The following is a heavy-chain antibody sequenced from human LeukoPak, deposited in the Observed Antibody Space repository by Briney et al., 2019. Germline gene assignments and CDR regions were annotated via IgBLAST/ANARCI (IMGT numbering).Heavy chain of an antibody. CDR3: ARGDSGNYYPYFDY. V-gene: IGHV1-18*01. CDR2: ISAYNGNT. Sequence: GASVKVSCKASGYTFTSYGISWVRQAPGQGLEWMGWISAYNGNTNYAQKLQGRVTMTTDTSTSTAYMDLRSLRSEDTAVYYCARGDSGNYYPYFDYWGQGTLVTVSS. CDR1: GYTFTSYG. D-gene: IGHD1-26*01. J-gene: IGHJ4*02.